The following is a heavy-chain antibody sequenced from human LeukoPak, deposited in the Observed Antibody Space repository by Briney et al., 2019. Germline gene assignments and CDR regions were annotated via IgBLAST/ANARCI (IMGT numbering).Heavy chain of an antibody. Sequence: PGGSLRLSCAASGFTFNSYSMNWVRQAPGKGLEWVSSISSGSSYISYADSVKGRFTISRDNAKNSLYLQMNSLRAEDTAVYYCAGARGSHLDGAFDIWGQGTMVTLSS. V-gene: IGHV3-21*01. D-gene: IGHD3-10*01. CDR2: ISSGSSYI. J-gene: IGHJ3*02. CDR1: GFTFNSYS. CDR3: AGARGSHLDGAFDI.